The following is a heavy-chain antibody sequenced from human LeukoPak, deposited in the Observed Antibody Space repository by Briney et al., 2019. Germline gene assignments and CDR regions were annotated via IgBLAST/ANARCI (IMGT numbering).Heavy chain of an antibody. CDR1: VYTFTIYG. V-gene: IGHV1-18*01. CDR2: ISAYNGNT. Sequence: GASVKVSFTASVYTFTIYGISWVRQAPGQGLEGMGWISAYNGNTNYAQKLQGRVTMTTDTSTSTAYMELRSLRSDDTAVYYCARGGYCTNGVCYTHWFDPWGQGTLVTVSS. CDR3: ARGGYCTNGVCYTHWFDP. D-gene: IGHD2-8*01. J-gene: IGHJ5*02.